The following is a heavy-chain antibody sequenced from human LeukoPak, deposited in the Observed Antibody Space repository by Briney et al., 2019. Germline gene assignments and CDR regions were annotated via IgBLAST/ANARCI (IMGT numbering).Heavy chain of an antibody. D-gene: IGHD3-9*01. Sequence: SETLSLTCTVSGGSISSSSYYWGWIRQPPGKGLEWIGSIYYSGSTYYNPSLKSRVTISVDTSKNQFSLKLSSVTAADTAVYYCARGSRYFDYWGQGTLVTVSS. V-gene: IGHV4-39*07. CDR2: IYYSGST. J-gene: IGHJ4*02. CDR1: GGSISSSSYY. CDR3: ARGSRYFDY.